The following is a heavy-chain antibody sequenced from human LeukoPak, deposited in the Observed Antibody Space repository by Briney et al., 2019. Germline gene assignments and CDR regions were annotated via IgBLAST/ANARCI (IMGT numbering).Heavy chain of an antibody. CDR3: ARDFGYYTVNYYFDY. CDR1: VGSISSYY. D-gene: IGHD3-3*01. Sequence: SETLSLTCTVSVGSISSYYWSWIRQPPGKGLEWIGYIYYSGSTNYNPSLKSRVTLSVDTPKNQFSLKLSSVTAADTAVYYCARDFGYYTVNYYFDYGGQGTLVTVSS. V-gene: IGHV4-59*12. CDR2: IYYSGST. J-gene: IGHJ4*02.